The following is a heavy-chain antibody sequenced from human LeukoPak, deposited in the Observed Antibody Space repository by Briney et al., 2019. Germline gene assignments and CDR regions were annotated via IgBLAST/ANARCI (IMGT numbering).Heavy chain of an antibody. CDR3: AKDPEAYCSSTSCYYFDY. Sequence: PGGSLRLSCAASGFTFRSYGMHWVRQAPGKGLEWVAFIRYDGSNKYYADSVKGRFTISRDNSKNTLYLQMNSLRAEDTAVYYCAKDPEAYCSSTSCYYFDYWGQGTLVTVSS. V-gene: IGHV3-30*02. CDR2: IRYDGSNK. J-gene: IGHJ4*02. D-gene: IGHD2-2*01. CDR1: GFTFRSYG.